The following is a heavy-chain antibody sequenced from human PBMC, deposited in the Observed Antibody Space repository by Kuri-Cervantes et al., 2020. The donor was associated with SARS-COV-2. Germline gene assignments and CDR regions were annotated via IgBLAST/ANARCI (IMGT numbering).Heavy chain of an antibody. CDR2: IYHSGST. CDR1: GYSISSGYY. J-gene: IGHJ4*02. CDR3: ARGRINLGYCSGGSCMYFDY. V-gene: IGHV4-38-2*01. D-gene: IGHD2-15*01. Sequence: SETLSLTCAVSGYSISSGYYWGWIRQPPGKGLEWIGSIYHSGSTYYNPSLKSRVAISVVTSKNQFSLNLSSVTAADTAVYYCARGRINLGYCSGGSCMYFDYWGQGTLVTVSS.